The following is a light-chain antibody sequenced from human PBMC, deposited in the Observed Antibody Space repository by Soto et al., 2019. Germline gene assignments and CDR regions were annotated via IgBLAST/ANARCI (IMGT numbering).Light chain of an antibody. CDR2: DVN. CDR1: SSDVGGYVY. J-gene: IGLJ2*01. Sequence: QSALTQPRSVTGSPGQSVTISCTGTSSDVGGYVYVSWYQQHPGKAPKLMIYDVNKRLSGVPDRFSGSKSGNTASLTISGLQAEDEADYYCCSYAGSYTFVLFGGGTKVTVL. CDR3: CSYAGSYTFVL. V-gene: IGLV2-11*01.